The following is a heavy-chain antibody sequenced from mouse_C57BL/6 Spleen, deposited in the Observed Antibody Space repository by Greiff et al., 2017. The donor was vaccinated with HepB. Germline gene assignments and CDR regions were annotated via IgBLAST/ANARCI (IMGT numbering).Heavy chain of an antibody. CDR2: SRNKANDYTT. D-gene: IGHD2-3*01. V-gene: IGHV7-1*01. CDR3: ARDAGGYYEWYFDV. CDR1: GFTFSDFY. Sequence: EVKLVESGGGLVQSGRSLRLSCATSGFTFSDFYMEWVRQAPGKGLEWIAASRNKANDYTTEYSASVKGRFIVSRDTSQSILYLQMNALRAEDTAIYYCARDAGGYYEWYFDVWGTGTTVTVSS. J-gene: IGHJ1*03.